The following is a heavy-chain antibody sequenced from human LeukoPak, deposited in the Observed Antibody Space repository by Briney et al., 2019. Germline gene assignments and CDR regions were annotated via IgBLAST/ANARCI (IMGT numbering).Heavy chain of an antibody. CDR3: ARRSGIAVAGAFDY. D-gene: IGHD6-19*01. CDR1: GFTFSSHS. J-gene: IGHJ4*02. CDR2: ISGSPGST. Sequence: RGSLRISCAASGFTFSSHSMSWVRQAPGQGLELVLAISGSPGSTYYADSVKGRFTISRDNSKNTLYLQMNSLRAEDTAVYYCARRSGIAVAGAFDYWGQGTLVTVSS. V-gene: IGHV3-23*01.